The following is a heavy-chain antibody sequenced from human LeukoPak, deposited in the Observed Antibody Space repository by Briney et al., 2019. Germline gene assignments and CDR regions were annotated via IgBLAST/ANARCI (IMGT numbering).Heavy chain of an antibody. CDR1: GGSIRDTTYY. V-gene: IGHV4-39*07. CDR2: IYYSGNT. D-gene: IGHD3-22*01. CDR3: ARGGGYYAFDI. J-gene: IGHJ3*02. Sequence: PSETLSLTCTVSGGSIRDTTYYWGWIRQPPGKGLEWIGSIYYSGNTYYNPSLMSRVTISVDTSKNQFSLKLSSVTAADTAVYYCARGGGYYAFDIWGQGTMVTVSS.